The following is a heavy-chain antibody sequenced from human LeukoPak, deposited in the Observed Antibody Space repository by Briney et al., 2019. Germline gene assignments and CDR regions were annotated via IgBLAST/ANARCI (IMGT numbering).Heavy chain of an antibody. V-gene: IGHV4-39*01. CDR3: ARLGPRYFDY. D-gene: IGHD3-16*01. CDR1: GGSISSSSYY. Sequence: PSETPSLTCTVSGGSISSSSYYWGWIRQPPGKGLEWIGSIYYSGSTYYNPSLKSRVTISVDTSKNQFSLKLSSVTAADTAVYYCARLGPRYFDYWGQGTLVTVSS. J-gene: IGHJ4*02. CDR2: IYYSGST.